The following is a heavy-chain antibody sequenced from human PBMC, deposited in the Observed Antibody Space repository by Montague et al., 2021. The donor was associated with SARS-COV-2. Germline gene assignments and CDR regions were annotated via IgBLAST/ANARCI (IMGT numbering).Heavy chain of an antibody. D-gene: IGHD7-27*01. J-gene: IGHJ5*01. CDR2: MDYGGNP. Sequence: SETLSLTCTVSGGSISNSSYYWGWVRQPPGKGLEWIGSMDYGGNPFYNPPLRSRVAISLDTSKNQLSLRPRSVTTTDTAVCYCARAPRLTVVTFSGSCFDSWGQGTPVTVSS. V-gene: IGHV4-39*01. CDR1: GGSISNSSYY. CDR3: ARAPRLTVVTFSGSCFDS.